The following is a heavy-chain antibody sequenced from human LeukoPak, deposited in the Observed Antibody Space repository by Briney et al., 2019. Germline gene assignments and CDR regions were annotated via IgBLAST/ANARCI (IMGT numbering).Heavy chain of an antibody. J-gene: IGHJ4*02. D-gene: IGHD5-24*01. V-gene: IGHV4-34*01. CDR3: ARGRDRSKAGDH. Sequence: SETLSLTCAVYGGSFSTYYWSWIRQPPGKGLEWIGEINHSGSTNYNPSLKSRVTISVDTSKSQFSLRLTSVTAADTAFYYCARGRDRSKAGDHWGQGSLVTVSS. CDR1: GGSFSTYY. CDR2: INHSGST.